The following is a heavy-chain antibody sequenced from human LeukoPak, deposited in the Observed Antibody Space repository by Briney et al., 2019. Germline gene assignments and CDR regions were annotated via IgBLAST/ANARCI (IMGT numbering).Heavy chain of an antibody. CDR2: IYPGDSAT. Sequence: GESLKISCKGSGYSFTSYWIGWVRQMPGKGLEWMGIIYPGDSATRYSPSFQGQVTISADKSSSTAYLQWSSLKASDTAVYYRARLAVVTAIRTYYFDYWGQGTLVTVSS. V-gene: IGHV5-51*01. CDR1: GYSFTSYW. J-gene: IGHJ4*02. CDR3: ARLAVVTAIRTYYFDY. D-gene: IGHD2-21*02.